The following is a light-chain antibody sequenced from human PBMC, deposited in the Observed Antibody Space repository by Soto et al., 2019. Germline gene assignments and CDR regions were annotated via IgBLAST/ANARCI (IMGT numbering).Light chain of an antibody. CDR1: QSISSW. V-gene: IGKV1-5*01. CDR2: DAS. CDR3: QQYNFYSGT. J-gene: IGKJ1*01. Sequence: DIQITRSPSTLSASVVDGVTITCRASQSISSWLAWYQQKPGKAPKLLIYDASSLESGVPSRFSGSRSGTEFTLTISSLQPDDFATYYCQQYNFYSGTFGQGTKVDI.